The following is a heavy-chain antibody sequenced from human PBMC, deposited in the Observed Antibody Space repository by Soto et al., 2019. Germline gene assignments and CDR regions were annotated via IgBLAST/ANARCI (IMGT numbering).Heavy chain of an antibody. CDR2: IHYTGSP. CDR3: STMRSYAASFHI. Sequence: SETLSLTCTVSGGSISSSYWSWIRQPPGKGLEWIGYIHYTGSPNYNPSLKSRVTISVDTSKNQFSLRLTSVTAADTAVYYCSTMRSYAASFHIWGQGTLVTVSS. CDR1: GGSISSSY. J-gene: IGHJ3*02. D-gene: IGHD1-26*01. V-gene: IGHV4-59*01.